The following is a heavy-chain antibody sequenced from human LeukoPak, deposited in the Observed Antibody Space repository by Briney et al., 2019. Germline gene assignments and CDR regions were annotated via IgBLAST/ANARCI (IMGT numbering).Heavy chain of an antibody. Sequence: SETLSLTCAVYGGSFSGYYWSWIRQPPGNGLEWIGEINHSGSTNYNPSLKSRVTISVDTSKNQFSLKLSSVTAADTAVYYCLLNYDILTGYYTDYWGQGTLVTVSS. V-gene: IGHV4-34*01. D-gene: IGHD3-9*01. J-gene: IGHJ4*02. CDR2: INHSGST. CDR3: LLNYDILTGYYTDY. CDR1: GGSFSGYY.